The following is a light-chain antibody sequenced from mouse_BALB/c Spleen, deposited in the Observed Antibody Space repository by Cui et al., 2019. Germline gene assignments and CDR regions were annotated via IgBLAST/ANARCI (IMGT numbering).Light chain of an antibody. V-gene: IGKV14-111*01. Sequence: DIKMTQSPSSMYASLGESVTITCKASQDINSYLRWFQQKPGKSPKTLIYRANRLVDGVPSRFSGSGSGQDYSLTISSLEYEDMGIYYCLQYDEFPFTFGSGTKLEIK. J-gene: IGKJ4*01. CDR1: QDINSY. CDR3: LQYDEFPFT. CDR2: RAN.